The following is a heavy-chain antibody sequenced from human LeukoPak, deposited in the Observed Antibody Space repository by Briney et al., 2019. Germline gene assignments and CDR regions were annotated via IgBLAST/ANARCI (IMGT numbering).Heavy chain of an antibody. CDR1: GGSFSGYY. D-gene: IGHD4/OR15-4a*01. CDR2: INHSGST. Sequence: PSETLSLTCAVYGGSFSGYYWSWIRHPPGKGLEWIGEINHSGSTKYNPSLKSRVTISVDTSKNQFSLKLSSVTAEDTAVYYCARVVDHDYGDNYLDYWGQGTLVTVSS. V-gene: IGHV4-34*01. J-gene: IGHJ4*02. CDR3: ARVVDHDYGDNYLDY.